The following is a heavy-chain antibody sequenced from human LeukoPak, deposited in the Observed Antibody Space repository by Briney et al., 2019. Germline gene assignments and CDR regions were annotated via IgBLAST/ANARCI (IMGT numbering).Heavy chain of an antibody. V-gene: IGHV1-2*02. CDR1: GYTFTGYY. D-gene: IGHD6-19*01. J-gene: IGHJ4*02. CDR2: INPNSGGT. Sequence: ASVKVSCKASGYTFTGYYMHWERQAPGQGLEWMGWINPNSGGTNYAQKFQGRVTMTRDTSISTAYMELSRLRSDDTAVYYCARVKAVAGKTTGYWGQGTLVTVSS. CDR3: ARVKAVAGKTTGY.